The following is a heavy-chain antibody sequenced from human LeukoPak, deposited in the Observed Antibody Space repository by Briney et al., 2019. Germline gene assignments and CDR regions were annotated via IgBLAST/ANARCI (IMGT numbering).Heavy chain of an antibody. J-gene: IGHJ4*02. CDR3: ANHLYSSSWYDY. Sequence: ASVRVSCKASGYTFTGYWMHWVRQAPGQGLEWMGWINPNSGGTNYAQKFQGRVTMTRDTPISTAYMELSRLRSDDTAVYYCANHLYSSSWYDYWGQGTLVTVSS. CDR1: GYTFTGYW. V-gene: IGHV1-2*02. CDR2: INPNSGGT. D-gene: IGHD6-13*01.